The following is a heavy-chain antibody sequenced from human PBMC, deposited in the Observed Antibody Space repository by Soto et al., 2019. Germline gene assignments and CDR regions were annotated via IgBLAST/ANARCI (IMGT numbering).Heavy chain of an antibody. CDR2: ISGSGGST. CDR1: GFTFSSYE. CDR3: AKDPFWSGYYYFDY. D-gene: IGHD3-3*01. V-gene: IGHV3-23*01. Sequence: GGSLRLSCAASGFTFSSYEMSWVRQAPGKGLEWVSAISGSGGSTYYADSVKGRFTISRDNSKNTLYLQMNSLRAEDTAVYYCAKDPFWSGYYYFDYWGQGTLVTVSS. J-gene: IGHJ4*02.